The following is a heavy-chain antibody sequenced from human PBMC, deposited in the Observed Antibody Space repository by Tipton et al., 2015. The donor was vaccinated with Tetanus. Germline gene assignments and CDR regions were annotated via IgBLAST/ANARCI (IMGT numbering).Heavy chain of an antibody. CDR1: GGLITTGGYS. J-gene: IGHJ4*02. D-gene: IGHD3/OR15-3a*01. CDR3: VRANYEFPKKGPFDY. CDR2: IYQTDST. V-gene: IGHV4-30-2*01. Sequence: TLSLTCTVSGGLITTGGYSWGWIRQPPGQGLEWLGDIYQTDSTYYNPSVRSRLTLSLQRSKNQGSLKLSSVTAADTAVYYCVRANYEFPKKGPFDYWGPGSLVIVSS.